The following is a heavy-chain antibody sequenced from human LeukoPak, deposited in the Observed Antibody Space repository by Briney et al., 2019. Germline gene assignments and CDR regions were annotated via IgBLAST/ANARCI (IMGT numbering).Heavy chain of an antibody. J-gene: IGHJ4*02. D-gene: IGHD3-10*01. CDR2: IYPGDSDT. CDR1: GYSFTSYW. V-gene: IGHV5-51*01. CDR3: ASFVGLYGSGSYYNGPFDY. Sequence: GESLRISCKGSGYSFTSYWIGWVRQMPGKGLEWMGIIYPGDSDTRYSPSFQGQVTISADKSISTAYLQWSSLKASDTAMYYCASFVGLYGSGSYYNGPFDYWGQGTLVTVSS.